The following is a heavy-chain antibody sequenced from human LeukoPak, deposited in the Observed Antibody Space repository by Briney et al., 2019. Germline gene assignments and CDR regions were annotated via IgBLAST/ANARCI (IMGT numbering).Heavy chain of an antibody. CDR3: AKDQRWESPHYLDS. V-gene: IGHV3-30*02. Sequence: GGSLRLSCAASGFTLSSYGMHWVRQAPGKGLVWVAVMLNDGNYKKYADFVKGRLTISRDNSRNPLYLQMNSLRDEDTAVYYCAKDQRWESPHYLDSWGQGTLVTVSS. D-gene: IGHD1-26*01. CDR1: GFTLSSYG. J-gene: IGHJ4*02. CDR2: MLNDGNYK.